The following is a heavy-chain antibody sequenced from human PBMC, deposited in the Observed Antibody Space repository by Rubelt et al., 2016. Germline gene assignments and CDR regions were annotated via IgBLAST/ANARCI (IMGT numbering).Heavy chain of an antibody. CDR3: ARENEGYSPPDY. D-gene: IGHD5-18*01. J-gene: IGHJ4*02. CDR1: GYTLTELS. Sequence: QVQLVQSGAEVKKPGASVKVSCKVSGYTLTELSMHWVRQAPGQGLEWMGRIIPILGIANYAQKFQGRVTITADKSTSIAYMELSSLRSEDTAVYYCARENEGYSPPDYWGQGTLVTVSS. CDR2: IIPILGIA. V-gene: IGHV1-69*04.